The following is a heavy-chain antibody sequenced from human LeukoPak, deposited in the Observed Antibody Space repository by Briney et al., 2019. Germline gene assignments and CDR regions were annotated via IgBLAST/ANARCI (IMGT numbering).Heavy chain of an antibody. CDR3: TSHGSTYYFDY. CDR1: GFTFSRYD. V-gene: IGHV3-48*03. J-gene: IGHJ4*02. Sequence: LAGGSPRLSCATSGFTFSRYDYNWVRQAPGKGLEWISYISISGVTKYYADSVRGRFTVSRDNARDSLYLQMDSLRAEDTATYYCTSHGSTYYFDYCGQGTQVTVSS. D-gene: IGHD5/OR15-5a*01. CDR2: ISISGVTK.